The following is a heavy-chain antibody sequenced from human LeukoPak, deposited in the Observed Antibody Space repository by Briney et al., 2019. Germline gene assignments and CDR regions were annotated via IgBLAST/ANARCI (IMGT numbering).Heavy chain of an antibody. CDR1: GDSVSSNSAA. CDR3: ARERISMVRGAGDTFDV. CDR2: TYYRSKWYN. J-gene: IGHJ3*01. Sequence: SQTLSLTCAISGDSVSSNSAAWNWIRQSPSRGLEWLGRTYYRSKWYNDYAVSVKSRVTINPDTSKNQFSLQLNSVTPEDTAVYYCARERISMVRGAGDTFDVWGQGTVVTVSS. V-gene: IGHV6-1*01. D-gene: IGHD3-10*01.